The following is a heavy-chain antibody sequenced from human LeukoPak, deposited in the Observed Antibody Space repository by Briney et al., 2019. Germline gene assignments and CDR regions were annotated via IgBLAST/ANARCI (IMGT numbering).Heavy chain of an antibody. D-gene: IGHD2-21*02. CDR3: ARDLLAVTPKYYGMDV. CDR1: EFTFSKYS. CDR2: ISSSSSNI. V-gene: IGHV3-21*01. J-gene: IGHJ6*02. Sequence: PGGSLRLSCADSEFTFSKYSMTWVRQAPGEGLEWISSISSSSSNIYYADSVKGRFTISRDNAKNSLYLQMNGLRVEDTAVYYCARDLLAVTPKYYGMDVWGQGTTVTVSS.